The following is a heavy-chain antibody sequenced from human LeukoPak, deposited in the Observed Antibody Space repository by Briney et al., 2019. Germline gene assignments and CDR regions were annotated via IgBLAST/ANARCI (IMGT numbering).Heavy chain of an antibody. Sequence: GGSLRLSCAASGFTFSNYNMNWARQAPGKGLEWVSTISSSRSSYIYYADSVKGRFTISRDNAKNSLSLQMNSLRAEDTAVYYCARDPPSFQYWGQGTLVTVSA. CDR1: GFTFSNYN. V-gene: IGHV3-21*01. CDR3: ARDPPSFQY. J-gene: IGHJ1*01. CDR2: ISSSRSSYI.